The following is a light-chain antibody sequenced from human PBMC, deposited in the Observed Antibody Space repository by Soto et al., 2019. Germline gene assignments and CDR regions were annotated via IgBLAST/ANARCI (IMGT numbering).Light chain of an antibody. CDR2: GAS. CDR3: QQYGSSRT. J-gene: IGKJ1*01. Sequence: EIVLTQSPGTLSLSPGERATLSCRASQSVSNNYLAWYQQKPGQAPRLFIYGASYRATGIPDRFSGSGSGTDFTLTISRLEPEDFAVYYCQQYGSSRTFGQGTKVEIK. CDR1: QSVSNNY. V-gene: IGKV3-20*01.